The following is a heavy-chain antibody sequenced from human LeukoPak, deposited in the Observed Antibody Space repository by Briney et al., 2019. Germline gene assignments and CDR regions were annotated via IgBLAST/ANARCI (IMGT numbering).Heavy chain of an antibody. V-gene: IGHV5-51*01. CDR1: GYSFTSYW. CDR2: KYTGDSDT. D-gene: IGHD3-22*01. CDR3: ARSSNYDSIGYVGDY. Sequence: GESLKISCKGSGYSFTSYWIGWVRQMPGEGLEWMGIKYTGDSDTRYSPSFQGQVTISADKSISTAYLQWSSLKASGTAMYYCARSSNYDSIGYVGDYWGQGTLVTVSS. J-gene: IGHJ4*02.